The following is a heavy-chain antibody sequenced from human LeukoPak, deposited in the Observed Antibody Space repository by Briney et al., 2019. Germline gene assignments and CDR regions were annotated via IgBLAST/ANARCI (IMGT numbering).Heavy chain of an antibody. CDR2: IYSDESNK. CDR1: GFTLSSYG. V-gene: IGHV3-33*01. CDR3: ERDLITVRGNWFDP. D-gene: IGHD3-16*01. J-gene: IGHJ5*02. Sequence: GGSLRLSCAVSGFTLSSYGMHWVRQAPGKGLEWVAIIYSDESNKYYADSVRGRFTISRDISKNTLFLQMNSLRAEDTAVYYCERDLITVRGNWFDPWGQGTLVTVSS.